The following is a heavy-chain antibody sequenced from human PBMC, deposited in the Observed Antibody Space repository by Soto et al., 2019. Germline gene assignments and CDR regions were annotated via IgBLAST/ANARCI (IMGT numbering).Heavy chain of an antibody. CDR3: ARGHYGDSAYYYYYGMDV. Sequence: SVKVSCKASGGTFSSYAISWVRQAPGQGLEWMGGIIPIFGTANYAQKFQGRVTITADESTSTAYMELSSLRSEDTAVYYCARGHYGDSAYYYYYGMDVWGQGTTVTVSS. CDR2: IIPIFGTA. D-gene: IGHD4-17*01. CDR1: GGTFSSYA. J-gene: IGHJ6*02. V-gene: IGHV1-69*13.